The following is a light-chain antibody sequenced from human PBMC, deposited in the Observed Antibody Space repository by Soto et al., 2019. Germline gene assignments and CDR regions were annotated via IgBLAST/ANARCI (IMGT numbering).Light chain of an antibody. CDR2: GAS. CDR1: QNLRSS. Sequence: VMTQSPATLSVSPGERAALSCRASQNLRSSLAWYQQKPGQAPRLLIYGASTRATGIPARFSGSGSGTEFTLTISRLQSEDFAVYFCQQYNIWPQTFGQGTKVDIK. CDR3: QQYNIWPQT. J-gene: IGKJ1*01. V-gene: IGKV3-15*01.